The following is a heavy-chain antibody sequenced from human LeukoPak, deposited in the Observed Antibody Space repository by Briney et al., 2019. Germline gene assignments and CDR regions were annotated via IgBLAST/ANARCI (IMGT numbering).Heavy chain of an antibody. Sequence: GGSLRLSCAASGFTFSSYGMNWVRQAPGKGLEWVSIISAGGGTTYYADSVKGRFIISRDNSKNTLYLQMNSLRAEDTAVYYCAERNCSGGTCYPIDYWGQGTLVTVSS. CDR2: ISAGGGTT. J-gene: IGHJ4*02. D-gene: IGHD2-15*01. V-gene: IGHV3-23*01. CDR3: AERNCSGGTCYPIDY. CDR1: GFTFSSYG.